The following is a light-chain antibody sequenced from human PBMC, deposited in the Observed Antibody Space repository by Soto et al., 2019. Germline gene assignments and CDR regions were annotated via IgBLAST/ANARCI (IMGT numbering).Light chain of an antibody. CDR1: QFVSSR. CDR3: QEYIQFPPGM. V-gene: IGKV3-15*01. CDR2: DTS. J-gene: IGKJ1*01. Sequence: DIVVTQSPATLSASPGERVTLSCRASQFVSSRLAWYQRRPGQVPRLLIYDTSTRAPGISARFSGSGSGTEFTLTISSLQSEDFAVYYCQEYIQFPPGMFGPGTTVDIK.